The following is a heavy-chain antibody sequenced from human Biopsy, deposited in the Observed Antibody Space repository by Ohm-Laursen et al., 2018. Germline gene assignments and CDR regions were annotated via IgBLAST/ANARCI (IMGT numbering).Heavy chain of an antibody. V-gene: IGHV1-46*01. Sequence: ASVKVSCKASGYSFTKYYINWVRQAPGQGLEWVGIINPTGGTASYAEKFQGRVTLTRDTSTGTVYLELNSLISEDTALYYCARDETGSSVFGPYYYGMDVWGQGTTLTVSS. CDR2: INPTGGTA. CDR3: ARDETGSSVFGPYYYGMDV. CDR1: GYSFTKYY. J-gene: IGHJ6*02. D-gene: IGHD3-9*01.